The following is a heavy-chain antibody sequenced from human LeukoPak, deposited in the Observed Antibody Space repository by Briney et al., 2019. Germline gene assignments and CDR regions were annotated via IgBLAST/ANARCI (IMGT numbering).Heavy chain of an antibody. CDR2: INPNSGGT. Sequence: ASVKVSCKASGYTFTGYYMHWVRQAPGQGLEWMGRINPNSGGTNYAQKFQGRVTMTRDTSISTAYMELSRLRSDDTAVYYCARELGDFWSGYNYYYYGMDVWGQGTTVTVSS. CDR3: ARELGDFWSGYNYYYYGMDV. CDR1: GYTFTGYY. V-gene: IGHV1-2*06. J-gene: IGHJ6*02. D-gene: IGHD3-3*01.